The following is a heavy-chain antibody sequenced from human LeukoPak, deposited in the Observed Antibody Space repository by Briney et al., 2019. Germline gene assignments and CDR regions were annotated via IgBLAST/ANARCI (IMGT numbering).Heavy chain of an antibody. Sequence: PGGSLRLSCEVSGFTFSDSAITWVRQAPGKGLEWVSTISPSGIRTYYADSVKGRFTISRDKSKNTVYLQMNSLRAEDTAVYYCARDSSAAPHSYWGQGTLVTVFS. V-gene: IGHV3-23*01. J-gene: IGHJ4*02. CDR3: ARDSSAAPHSY. D-gene: IGHD2-15*01. CDR1: GFTFSDSA. CDR2: ISPSGIRT.